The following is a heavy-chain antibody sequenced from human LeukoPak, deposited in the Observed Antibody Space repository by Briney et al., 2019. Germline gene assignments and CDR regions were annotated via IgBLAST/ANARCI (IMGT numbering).Heavy chain of an antibody. J-gene: IGHJ4*02. V-gene: IGHV3-11*04. CDR3: ARELPPGIAVAGTGY. Sequence: GGSLRLSCAASGFTFSDYYMSWIRQAPGKGLEWVSYISSSGSTIYYADSVEGRFTISRDNAKNSLYLQMNSLRAEDTAVYYCARELPPGIAVAGTGYWGQGTLVTVSS. CDR2: ISSSGSTI. D-gene: IGHD6-19*01. CDR1: GFTFSDYY.